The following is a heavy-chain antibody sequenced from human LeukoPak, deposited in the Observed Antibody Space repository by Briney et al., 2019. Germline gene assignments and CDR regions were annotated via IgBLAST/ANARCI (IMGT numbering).Heavy chain of an antibody. D-gene: IGHD6-19*01. CDR1: GYTFTNYG. CDR2: ISSYNGNT. CDR3: ARGSRSGWREYFFDY. Sequence: ASVKVSCKASGYTFTNYGFHWVRQAPGQGLEWMGWISSYNGNTIYAQKMQGRVTMTTDTPTSTAYMELRSLRSDDTAVYYCARGSRSGWREYFFDYWGQGTLVTVSS. V-gene: IGHV1-18*01. J-gene: IGHJ4*02.